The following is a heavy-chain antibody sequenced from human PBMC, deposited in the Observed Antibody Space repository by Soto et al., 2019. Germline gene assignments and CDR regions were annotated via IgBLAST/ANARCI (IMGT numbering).Heavy chain of an antibody. CDR3: AKARSTILGVRQDFDY. CDR2: TSGSGGTT. V-gene: IGHV3-23*01. J-gene: IGHJ4*02. D-gene: IGHD3-3*01. CDR1: GFTFTTYA. Sequence: EVQLLESGGGLVQPGGSLRLSCAASGFTFTTYAMSWVRQAPGKGLEWVSGTSGSGGTTHYTDSAKGRFTISRDNSKNTLYLQMNSLGAEDTAVYYCAKARSTILGVRQDFDYWGQATLVTVSS.